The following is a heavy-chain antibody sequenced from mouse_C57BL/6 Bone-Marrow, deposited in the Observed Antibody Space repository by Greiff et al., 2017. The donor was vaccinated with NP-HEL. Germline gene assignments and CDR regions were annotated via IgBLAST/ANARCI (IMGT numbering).Heavy chain of an antibody. Sequence: VQLQQSGAELARPGASVKLSCKASGYTFTSYGISWVKQRTGQGLEWIGESYPRSGNTYYNEKFKGKATLTADKSSSTAYMELRSLTSEDSAVYFCAKGAHWGQGTTLTVSS. CDR2: SYPRSGNT. J-gene: IGHJ2*01. V-gene: IGHV1-81*01. CDR1: GYTFTSYG. CDR3: AKGAH.